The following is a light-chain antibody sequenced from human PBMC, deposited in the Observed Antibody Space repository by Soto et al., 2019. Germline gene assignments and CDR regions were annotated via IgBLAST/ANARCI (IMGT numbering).Light chain of an antibody. CDR3: LQDYNYPWT. CDR2: GAT. Sequence: VILMTQSPSLLSASPGDRVTISCRMSQGISSYLAWYQQKPGKAPKLLIFGATTLQSGVPSRFSASGSGPDFTLTISSLQPEDFATYYCLQDYNYPWTFGQGTKVDIK. J-gene: IGKJ1*01. V-gene: IGKV1D-8*03. CDR1: QGISSY.